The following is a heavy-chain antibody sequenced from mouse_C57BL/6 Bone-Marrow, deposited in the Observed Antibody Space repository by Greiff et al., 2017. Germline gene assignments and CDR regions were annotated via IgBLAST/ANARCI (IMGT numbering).Heavy chain of an antibody. Sequence: EVQLQQSGPELVKPGASVKISCKASGYTFTDYYMNWVQQSHGKSLEWIGDINPNNGGTSYNQKFKGKATLTVDKSSSTAYMELRSLTSEDSAVYYCARERNYVCFDYWGQGTTLTVCS. J-gene: IGHJ2*01. CDR1: GYTFTDYY. V-gene: IGHV1-26*01. CDR2: INPNNGGT. D-gene: IGHD2-1*01. CDR3: ARERNYVCFDY.